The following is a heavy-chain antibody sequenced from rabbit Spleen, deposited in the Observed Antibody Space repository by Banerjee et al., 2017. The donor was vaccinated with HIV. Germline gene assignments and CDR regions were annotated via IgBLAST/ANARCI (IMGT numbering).Heavy chain of an antibody. V-gene: IGHV1S45*01. CDR2: IYGGSPIST. Sequence: QEQLVESGGGLVQPGGSLKLSCKASGFDFSSYGVSWVRQAPGKGLEWIACIYGGSPISTAYASWAKGRFTISKTSSTTVPLQVTSLTAADTATYFCARDGAGGSYFALWGQGTLVTVS. D-gene: IGHD8-1*01. CDR1: GFDFSSYG. J-gene: IGHJ3*01. CDR3: ARDGAGGSYFAL.